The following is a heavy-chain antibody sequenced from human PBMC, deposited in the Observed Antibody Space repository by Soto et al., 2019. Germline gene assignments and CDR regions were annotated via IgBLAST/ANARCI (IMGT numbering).Heavy chain of an antibody. D-gene: IGHD2-15*01. Sequence: SETLSLTCAVSGGSISSSNWWSWVRQPPGKGLEWIGEIYHSGSTNYNPSLKSRVTISVDESKNQFSLKLSSVTAADTAVYYCARGVEVPLGYWGQGTLVTVSS. J-gene: IGHJ4*02. CDR1: GGSISSSNW. V-gene: IGHV4-4*02. CDR2: IYHSGST. CDR3: ARGVEVPLGY.